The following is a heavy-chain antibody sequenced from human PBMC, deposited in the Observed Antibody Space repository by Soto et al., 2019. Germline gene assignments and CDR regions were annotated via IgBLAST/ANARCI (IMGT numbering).Heavy chain of an antibody. Sequence: GGSLRLSCAASGFTVSSNYMSWVRQAPGKGLEWVSVIYSGGSTYYADSVKGRFTISRDNSKNTLYLQMNSLRAEDTAVYYCARTYSGSYLWFDPWGQGTLVTVSS. CDR1: GFTVSSNY. CDR2: IYSGGST. J-gene: IGHJ5*02. D-gene: IGHD1-26*01. V-gene: IGHV3-53*01. CDR3: ARTYSGSYLWFDP.